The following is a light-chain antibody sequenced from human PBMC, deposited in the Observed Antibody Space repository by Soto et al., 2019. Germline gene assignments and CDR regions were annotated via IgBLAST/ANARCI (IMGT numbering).Light chain of an antibody. CDR3: QQYFNWPPLT. J-gene: IGKJ4*01. V-gene: IGKV3-15*01. CDR2: GAS. Sequence: EIVLTQCPATLSVSPGERATLSCRASQSVSSNLAWYQQKPGQAPRLLMFGASTRATNIPARFSGSGSGTEFTLTISSLQSEDFAVYYCQQYFNWPPLTFGGGTKVEI. CDR1: QSVSSN.